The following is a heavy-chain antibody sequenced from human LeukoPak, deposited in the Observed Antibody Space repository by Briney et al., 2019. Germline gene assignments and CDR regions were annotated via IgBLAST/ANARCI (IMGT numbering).Heavy chain of an antibody. V-gene: IGHV1-69*04. D-gene: IGHD1-26*01. CDR1: RGTFSSYA. CDR2: IIPILGIE. Sequence: SSVNVSCKASRGTFSSYAISWVRQAPGQGLDWMGRIIPILGIENYAQKFQGRVTITADKSTRTAYMEMSSLRCEDTAVYYCARGSQYSGSYYRFDYWGQGTLVSVSS. J-gene: IGHJ4*02. CDR3: ARGSQYSGSYYRFDY.